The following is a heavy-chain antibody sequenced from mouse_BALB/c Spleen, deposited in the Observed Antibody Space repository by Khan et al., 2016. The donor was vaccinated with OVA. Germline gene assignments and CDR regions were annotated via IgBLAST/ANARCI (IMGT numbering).Heavy chain of an antibody. CDR3: ARNNDYDEGLAY. V-gene: IGHV2-2*02. J-gene: IGHJ3*01. CDR1: GFSLTTYG. Sequence: QVQLKESGPGLVQPSQSLSITCTVSGFSLTTYGVNWVRQSPGKGLEWLGVIWSGGITDYNAPFISRLSISKDNSKSQVFFKMNSMQANDTAIYYCARNNDYDEGLAYWGQGTLVTVSA. CDR2: IWSGGIT. D-gene: IGHD2-4*01.